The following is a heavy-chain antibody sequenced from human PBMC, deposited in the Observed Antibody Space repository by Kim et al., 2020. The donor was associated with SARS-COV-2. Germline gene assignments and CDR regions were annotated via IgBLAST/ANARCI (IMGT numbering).Heavy chain of an antibody. V-gene: IGHV3-23*01. CDR2: VSGAGRNT. CDR3: VKSLATGGFAYERGGDH. D-gene: IGHD2-8*02. Sequence: GGSLRLSCAASGFTFSSHAMTWVRQAPGKGLEWVAAVSGAGRNTYYADSVKGRFTISRDNSRNTVYLQMTSLRAEDTATYYCVKSLATGGFAYERGGDHWRQGTPLTVSS. J-gene: IGHJ5*02. CDR1: GFTFSSHA.